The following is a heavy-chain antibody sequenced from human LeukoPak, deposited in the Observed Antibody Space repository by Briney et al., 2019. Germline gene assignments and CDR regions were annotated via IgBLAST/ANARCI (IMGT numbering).Heavy chain of an antibody. J-gene: IGHJ4*02. CDR1: GYSFTSYW. Sequence: GEPLKISCKGSGYSFTSYWMGWVRQMPGKGLEWVGIIYPDDSDTRYSPSFQDQVTISADKSISTASLQWSSLKASHTAIYYCARHYPGGDYFIFYSGEGTLVTVSS. V-gene: IGHV5-51*01. CDR2: IYPDDSDT. D-gene: IGHD4-17*01. CDR3: ARHYPGGDYFIFY.